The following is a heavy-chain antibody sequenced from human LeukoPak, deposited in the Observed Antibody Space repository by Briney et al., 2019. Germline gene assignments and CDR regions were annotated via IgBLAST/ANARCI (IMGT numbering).Heavy chain of an antibody. CDR2: ISYDGSNK. D-gene: IGHD3-22*01. V-gene: IGHV3-30*03. J-gene: IGHJ4*02. Sequence: GGSLRLSCAASGFTFSSYGMHWVRQAPGKGLEWVAVISYDGSNKYYADSVKGRFTISRDNSKNTLYLQMNSLRAEDTAVYYCATELTDYYDSSGYLDYWGQGTLVTVSS. CDR3: ATELTDYYDSSGYLDY. CDR1: GFTFSSYG.